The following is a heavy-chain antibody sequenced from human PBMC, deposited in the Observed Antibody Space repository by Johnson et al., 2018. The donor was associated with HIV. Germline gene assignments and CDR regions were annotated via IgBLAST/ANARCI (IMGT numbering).Heavy chain of an antibody. Sequence: QVQLVESGGGVVQPGRSLRLSCAASGFTFSSYAMHWVRQAPGKGLEWVAVISYDGSNKYYADSVKGRFTISRDDSKNTLYLQMNSLKTEDTAVYYCTTDHVTMIVVNAFDIWGQGTMVTVSS. J-gene: IGHJ3*02. CDR1: GFTFSSYA. CDR3: TTDHVTMIVVNAFDI. D-gene: IGHD3-22*01. CDR2: ISYDGSNK. V-gene: IGHV3-30-3*01.